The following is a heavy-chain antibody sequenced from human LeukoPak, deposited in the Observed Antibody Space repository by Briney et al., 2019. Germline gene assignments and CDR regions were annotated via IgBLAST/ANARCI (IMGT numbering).Heavy chain of an antibody. CDR3: ARDLQTAP. CDR2: IYYSGST. J-gene: IGHJ5*02. V-gene: IGHV4-39*07. CDR1: GGSISSSSYY. Sequence: SETLSLTCTVSGGSISSSSYYWGWIRQPPGKGLEWIGSIYYSGSTYYNPSLKSRVTISVDTSKNQFSLKLSSVTAADTAVYYCARDLQTAPRGQGTLVTVSS.